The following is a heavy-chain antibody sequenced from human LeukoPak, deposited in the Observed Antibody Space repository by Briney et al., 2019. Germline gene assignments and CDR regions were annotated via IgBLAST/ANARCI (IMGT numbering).Heavy chain of an antibody. CDR1: GYTFTGYY. D-gene: IGHD6-13*01. Sequence: ASEKVSCKASGYTFTGYYMHWVRQAPGQGLEWMGWINPNSGGTNYAQKFQGRVTMTRDTSISTAYMELSRLRSDDTAVYYCARVRAAAGPQPQLYYYYYGMDVWGQGTTVTVSS. V-gene: IGHV1-2*02. CDR2: INPNSGGT. CDR3: ARVRAAAGPQPQLYYYYYGMDV. J-gene: IGHJ6*02.